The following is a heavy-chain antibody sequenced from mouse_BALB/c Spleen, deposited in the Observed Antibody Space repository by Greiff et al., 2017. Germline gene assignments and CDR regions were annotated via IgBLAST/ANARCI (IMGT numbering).Heavy chain of an antibody. CDR2: ILPGSGST. V-gene: IGHV1-9*01. D-gene: IGHD2-14*01. Sequence: QVQLQQSGAELMKPGASVKISCKATGYTFSSYWIEWVKQRPGHGLEWIGEILPGSGSTNYNEKFKGKATFTADTSSNTAYMQLSSLTSEDSAVYYCARGIINRYPYAMDYWGQGTSVTVSS. CDR1: GYTFSSYW. J-gene: IGHJ4*01. CDR3: ARGIINRYPYAMDY.